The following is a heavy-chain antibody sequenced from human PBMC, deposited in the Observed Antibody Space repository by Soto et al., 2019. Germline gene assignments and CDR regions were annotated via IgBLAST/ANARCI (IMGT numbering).Heavy chain of an antibody. CDR2: IYYSGST. V-gene: IGHV4-30-4*01. D-gene: IGHD3-22*01. CDR1: GGSISSGDYY. J-gene: IGHJ5*02. Sequence: QVQLQESGPGLVKPSQTLSLTCTVSGGSISSGDYYWSWIRHPPGKGMEWIGYIYYSGSTYYNPSLKSRVTISVDTSKNQFSLKLSSVTAADTAVYYCASYYDSSGYYDGNWFDPWGQGTLVTVSS. CDR3: ASYYDSSGYYDGNWFDP.